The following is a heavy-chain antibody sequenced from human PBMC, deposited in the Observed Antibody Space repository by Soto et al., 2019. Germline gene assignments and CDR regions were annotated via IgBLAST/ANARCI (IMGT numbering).Heavy chain of an antibody. CDR1: GVSIGSNYY. CDR2: MSHIGSV. Sequence: QVLLQESGPGLVQPSGTLSLSCVVSGVSIGSNYYWGWVRQSPGKGLEWLGDMSHIGSVNYNPSLKSRVNIPMDKSQNQFSLKLHSVTAADTAVYYCARSLGWYAIDYWGQGTLVIVSS. J-gene: IGHJ4*02. D-gene: IGHD6-19*01. CDR3: ARSLGWYAIDY. V-gene: IGHV4-4*02.